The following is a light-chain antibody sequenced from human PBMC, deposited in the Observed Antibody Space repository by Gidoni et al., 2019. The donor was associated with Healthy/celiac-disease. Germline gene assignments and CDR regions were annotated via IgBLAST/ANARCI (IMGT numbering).Light chain of an antibody. V-gene: IGKV3-11*01. Sequence: ELVLTQSPATLSLSPGVRATLSCRASQSVSSYLAWYQQKPGQAPRLLIYDASNRATGIPARFSGSGSGTDFTLTISSLEPEDFAVYYCQQRSNWPPITFGQGTRLEIK. CDR3: QQRSNWPPIT. J-gene: IGKJ5*01. CDR1: QSVSSY. CDR2: DAS.